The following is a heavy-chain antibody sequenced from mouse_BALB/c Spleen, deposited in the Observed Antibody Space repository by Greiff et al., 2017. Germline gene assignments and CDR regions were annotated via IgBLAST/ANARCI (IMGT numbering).Heavy chain of an antibody. CDR1: GYSFTSYW. CDR2: IDPSDSET. CDR3: ATHDGYWTMDY. V-gene: IGHV1-74*01. J-gene: IGHJ4*01. Sequence: QVQLQQSGPQLVRPGASVKISCKASGYSFTSYWMHWVKQRPGQGLEWIGMIDPSDSETRLNQKFKDKATLTVDKSSSTAYMQLSSPTSEDSAVYYCATHDGYWTMDYWGQGTSVTVSS. D-gene: IGHD2-3*01.